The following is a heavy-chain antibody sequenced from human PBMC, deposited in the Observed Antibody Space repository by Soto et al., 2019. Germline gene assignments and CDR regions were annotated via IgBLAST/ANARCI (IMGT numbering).Heavy chain of an antibody. CDR2: ISFDASNK. Sequence: QVHLVESGGGVVQPGRSLRLSCAVSGFAFSSYAMHWVRQAPGTGLEWVAVISFDASNKYYADSVKGRFTISRDHSKNTLYLQMNSLRAEDTAVYHCAAHAYGGIKDAFAIWGQGTMVTVSS. V-gene: IGHV3-30-3*01. CDR1: GFAFSSYA. CDR3: AAHAYGGIKDAFAI. J-gene: IGHJ3*02. D-gene: IGHD4-17*01.